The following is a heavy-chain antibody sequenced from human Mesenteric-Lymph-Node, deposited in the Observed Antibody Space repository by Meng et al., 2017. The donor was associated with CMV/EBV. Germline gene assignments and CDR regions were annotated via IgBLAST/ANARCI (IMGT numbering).Heavy chain of an antibody. CDR1: GYTFTSYG. Sequence: ASVKVSCKASGYTFTSYGISWVRQAPGQGLEWMGWMNPNSGKSGYAQKFQDRVIMTTNTSINTPYMELSSLRSEDTAVYYCARSVKWNPLDFWGQGTLVTVSS. V-gene: IGHV1-8*02. CDR3: ARSVKWNPLDF. CDR2: MNPNSGKS. J-gene: IGHJ4*02. D-gene: IGHD1-26*01.